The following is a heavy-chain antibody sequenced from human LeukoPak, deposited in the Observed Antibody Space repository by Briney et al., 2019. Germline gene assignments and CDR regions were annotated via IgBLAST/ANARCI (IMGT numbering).Heavy chain of an antibody. V-gene: IGHV1-69*05. D-gene: IGHD6-13*01. CDR3: SSLPNGAAGSFDY. J-gene: IGHJ4*02. Sequence: SVKVSCKASGGTFSSYAISWVRQAPGQGLEWMGRIIPIFGTANYAQKFQGRVTITTDESTSTAYMELSSLRSEDTAVYYCSSLPNGAAGSFDYWGQGTLVTVSS. CDR1: GGTFSSYA. CDR2: IIPIFGTA.